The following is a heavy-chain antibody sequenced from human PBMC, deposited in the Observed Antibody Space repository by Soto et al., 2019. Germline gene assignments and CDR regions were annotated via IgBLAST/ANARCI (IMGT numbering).Heavy chain of an antibody. D-gene: IGHD2-2*02. CDR1: GGSIIRYY. Sequence: SETLSLTCTVSGGSIIRYYWSWIRQPPGKGLEWIGYIYYSGSTNYNPSLKSRVTISVDTSKNQFSLKLSSVTAADTAVYYCARVRRRAYCSSTSCYSWFDPWGQGTLVTVSS. V-gene: IGHV4-59*01. CDR2: IYYSGST. CDR3: ARVRRRAYCSSTSCYSWFDP. J-gene: IGHJ5*02.